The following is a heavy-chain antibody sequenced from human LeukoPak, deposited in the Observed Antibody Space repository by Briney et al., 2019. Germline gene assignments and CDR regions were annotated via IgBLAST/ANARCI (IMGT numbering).Heavy chain of an antibody. CDR1: GFTFSSYW. CDR2: INQDGSEK. Sequence: GGSLRLSCAAPGFTFSSYWMSWVRQAPGKGLEWVANINQDGSEKYYLDSVKGRFTISRDNAKNSLYLQMDSLRAEDKAVYYCARDRRGWSDYWGQGTLVTVSS. V-gene: IGHV3-7*01. D-gene: IGHD6-19*01. CDR3: ARDRRGWSDY. J-gene: IGHJ4*02.